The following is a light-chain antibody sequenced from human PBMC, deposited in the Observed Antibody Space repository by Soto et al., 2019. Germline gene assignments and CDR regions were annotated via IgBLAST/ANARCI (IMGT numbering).Light chain of an antibody. CDR1: SYNIGVNT. J-gene: IGLJ2*01. Sequence: QSVVTQPPSASGTPGQGVTISCSGSSYNIGVNTVNWYQQLPGTAPKLLIYSNNLRPSGVPDRFPGSKSGTSASLAISGLQSEDEADYHCASWDDSLNGVVFGGGTKLTVL. V-gene: IGLV1-44*01. CDR2: SNN. CDR3: ASWDDSLNGVV.